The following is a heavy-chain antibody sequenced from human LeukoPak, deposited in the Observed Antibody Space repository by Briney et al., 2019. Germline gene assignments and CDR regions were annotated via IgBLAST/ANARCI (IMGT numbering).Heavy chain of an antibody. V-gene: IGHV3-21*01. D-gene: IGHD6-13*01. CDR1: GFTFSSYS. Sequence: PGGSLRLSCAASGFTFSSYSMNWVRQAPGKGLEWVSSISSSSYIYYADSVKGRFTISRDNAKNSLYLQMNSLRAEDTAVYYCARFIAAAGGIIDYWGQGTLVTVSS. CDR3: ARFIAAAGGIIDY. J-gene: IGHJ4*02. CDR2: ISSSSYI.